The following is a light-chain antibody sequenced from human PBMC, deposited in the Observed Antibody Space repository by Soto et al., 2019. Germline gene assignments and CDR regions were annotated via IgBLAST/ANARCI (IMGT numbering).Light chain of an antibody. Sequence: QSVLTQPPSVSGAPGQRVTISCTGSSSNIGAGYDVHWYQQFPGTAPKLLIYGNSNRPSGAPDRFSGSKSGTSASLAITGLQAEDEADYYCQSYDTSLSGSVVFGGGTKLTVL. V-gene: IGLV1-40*01. CDR1: SSNIGAGYD. CDR2: GNS. J-gene: IGLJ2*01. CDR3: QSYDTSLSGSVV.